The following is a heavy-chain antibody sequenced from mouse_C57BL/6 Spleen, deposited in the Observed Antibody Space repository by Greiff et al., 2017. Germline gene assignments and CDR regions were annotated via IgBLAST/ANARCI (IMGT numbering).Heavy chain of an antibody. V-gene: IGHV1-26*01. CDR1: GYTFTDYY. CDR3: AKITTVVAPYYFDY. J-gene: IGHJ2*01. D-gene: IGHD1-1*01. CDR2: INPDNGGT. Sequence: VQLQQSGPELVKPGASVKISCKASGYTFTDYYMNWVKQSHGKSLEWIGDINPDNGGTSYNQKFKGKATLTVDKSSSTAYMELRSLTSEDSAVYYCAKITTVVAPYYFDYWGQGTTLTVSS.